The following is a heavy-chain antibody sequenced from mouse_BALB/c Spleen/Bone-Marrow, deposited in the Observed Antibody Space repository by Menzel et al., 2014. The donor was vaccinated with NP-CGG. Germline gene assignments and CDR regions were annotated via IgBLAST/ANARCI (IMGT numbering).Heavy chain of an antibody. CDR1: GYSFTGYF. Sequence: VQLQQPGPELVKPGASVKISCKASGYSFTGYFMNWVMQSHGKSLEWIGRINPYNGDTFYNQKFKGKATLTVDKSSSTAHMELRSLASEDSAVYYCTRVTTDWYFDGWGAGTTVTVSS. J-gene: IGHJ1*01. CDR3: TRVTTDWYFDG. V-gene: IGHV1-20*02. CDR2: INPYNGDT. D-gene: IGHD1-1*01.